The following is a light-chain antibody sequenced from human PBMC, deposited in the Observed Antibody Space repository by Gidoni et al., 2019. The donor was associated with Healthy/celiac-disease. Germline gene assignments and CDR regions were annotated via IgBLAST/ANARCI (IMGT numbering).Light chain of an antibody. V-gene: IGKV4-1*01. CDR2: WAA. Sequence: DIVLTQSQASLAVSLGERATINCKSSQSVLSSSNNKNYLAGYQQKQGRRPKLLIYWAATRKSGVPDRCSGSGSGTDFTLTISSRQAEDVAVYYCQQYYSTPPYTFGQGTKLEIK. CDR1: QSVLSSSNNKNY. J-gene: IGKJ2*01. CDR3: QQYYSTPPYT.